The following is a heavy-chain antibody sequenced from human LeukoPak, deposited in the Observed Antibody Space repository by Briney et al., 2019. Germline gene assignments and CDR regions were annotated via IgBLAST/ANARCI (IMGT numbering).Heavy chain of an antibody. V-gene: IGHV4-59*11. Sequence: SETLSLTCTVGGGSLSGHYWGWIRQPPGKGLELVGHIYYTGTTFYNPSLNSRVTITLDTSRNQFSLRLTSVIAADTSVYYCARFSWGCSTASCYLTNWGQGALVTVSS. D-gene: IGHD2-2*01. CDR3: ARFSWGCSTASCYLTN. CDR2: IYYTGTT. J-gene: IGHJ4*02. CDR1: GGSLSGHY.